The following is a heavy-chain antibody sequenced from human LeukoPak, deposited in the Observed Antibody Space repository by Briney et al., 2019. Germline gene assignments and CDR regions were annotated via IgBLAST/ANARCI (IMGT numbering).Heavy chain of an antibody. CDR1: GLTVSSNS. CDR2: IYSGGST. CDR3: ARRAGAYSHPYDY. V-gene: IGHV3-53*01. J-gene: IGHJ4*02. Sequence: GGSLRLSCAASGLTVSSNSMSWVRQAPGKGLEWGSFIYSGGSTYYADSGKGRFTISRDNSKNTLYLQMNSLRADDTAVYYCARRAGAYSHPYDYWGQGTLVTVSS. D-gene: IGHD4/OR15-4a*01.